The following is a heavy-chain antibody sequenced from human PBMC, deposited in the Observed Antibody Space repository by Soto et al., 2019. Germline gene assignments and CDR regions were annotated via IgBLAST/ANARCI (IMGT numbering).Heavy chain of an antibody. J-gene: IGHJ2*01. CDR3: ASLLRAVAETEPSWYFDL. CDR1: GYTFTSYG. CDR2: ISAYNGNT. Sequence: QVQLVQSGAEVKKPGASVKVSCKASGYTFTSYGISWVRQAPGQGLEWMGWISAYNGNTSYAQKLQGRVTMTTDTSTSTAYMELRSLRSDDTAVYYCASLLRAVAETEPSWYFDLWGRGTLVTVSS. D-gene: IGHD6-19*01. V-gene: IGHV1-18*01.